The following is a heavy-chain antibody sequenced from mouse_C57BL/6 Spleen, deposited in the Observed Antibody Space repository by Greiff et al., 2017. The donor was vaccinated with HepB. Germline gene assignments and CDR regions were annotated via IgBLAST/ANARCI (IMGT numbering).Heavy chain of an antibody. CDR1: GFTFSDYG. Sequence: EVKLMESGGGLVKPGGSLKLSCAASGFTFSDYGMHWVRQAPEKGLEWVAYISSGSSTIYYADTVKGRFTIARDNAKNTLFLQMTSLRSEDTAMYYCAMPGLLLRLGFAYWGQGTLVTVSA. J-gene: IGHJ3*01. CDR2: ISSGSSTI. V-gene: IGHV5-17*01. D-gene: IGHD1-1*01. CDR3: AMPGLLLRLGFAY.